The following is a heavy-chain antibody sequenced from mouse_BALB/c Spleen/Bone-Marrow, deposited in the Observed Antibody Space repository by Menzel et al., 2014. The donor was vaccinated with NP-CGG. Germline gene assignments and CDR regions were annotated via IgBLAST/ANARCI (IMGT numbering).Heavy chain of an antibody. Sequence: LVESGAELVRPGSSVKISCESSGYVFSTYWINWVKQRPGQGLEWIGQIYPGDGDTDYNGKFKDKATLTADKSSNTAYMQLSSLTSEDSAVYFCARGGISVDCWGQGTTLTVSS. V-gene: IGHV1-80*01. J-gene: IGHJ2*01. CDR3: ARGGISVDC. CDR2: IYPGDGDT. CDR1: GYVFSTYW.